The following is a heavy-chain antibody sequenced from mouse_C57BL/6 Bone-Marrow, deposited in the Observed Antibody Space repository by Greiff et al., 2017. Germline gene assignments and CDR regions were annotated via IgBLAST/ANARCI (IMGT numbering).Heavy chain of an antibody. Sequence: EVKLVESGGGLVQPGGSLKLSCAASGFTFSDSYMYWVRQTPEKRLEWVAYISNGGGSPYYPDTVKGRFTISRDNAKNTLYLQMSRLKSEDTAMYYCARPSTMIAWFAYWGQGTLVTVSA. CDR2: ISNGGGSP. D-gene: IGHD2-4*01. V-gene: IGHV5-12*01. CDR1: GFTFSDSY. CDR3: ARPSTMIAWFAY. J-gene: IGHJ3*01.